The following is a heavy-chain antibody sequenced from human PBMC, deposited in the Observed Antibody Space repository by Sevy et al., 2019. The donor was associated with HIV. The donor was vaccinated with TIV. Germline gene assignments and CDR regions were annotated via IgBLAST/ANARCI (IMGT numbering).Heavy chain of an antibody. CDR2: INAGNGNT. CDR3: ARGPAWFGTYGLDV. CDR1: GYTFTGYA. D-gene: IGHD3-10*01. J-gene: IGHJ6*02. Sequence: ASVKVSCKASGYTFTGYAVHWVRQAPGQGLEWMGWINAGNGNTKYSQNFQDRVNLTRDTSANTAYMELSSLRSEDTATYYCARGPAWFGTYGLDVWGLGTTVTVSS. V-gene: IGHV1-3*01.